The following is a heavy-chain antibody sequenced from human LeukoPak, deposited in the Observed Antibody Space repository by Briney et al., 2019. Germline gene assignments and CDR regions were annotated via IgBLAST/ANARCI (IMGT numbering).Heavy chain of an antibody. J-gene: IGHJ4*02. CDR1: GGSISSSNW. D-gene: IGHD6-19*01. CDR3: ARTLEGSSGWYGY. Sequence: SGTLSLTCAVSGGSISSSNWWSWVRQPPGKGLEWIGEIYHSGSTNYNPSLKSRVTISVDKSKNQFSLKLNSVTAADTAVYYCARTLEGSSGWYGYWGQGTLVTVSS. CDR2: IYHSGST. V-gene: IGHV4-4*02.